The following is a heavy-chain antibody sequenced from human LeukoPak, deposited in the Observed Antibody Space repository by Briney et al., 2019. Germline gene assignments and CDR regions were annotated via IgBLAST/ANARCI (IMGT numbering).Heavy chain of an antibody. J-gene: IGHJ4*02. Sequence: GASVKVSCKASGYTFTRYGISWVRQAPGQGLEWMGWISAYNGNTNYAQRLQGRVTMTTDTSTSTAYMELRSLRSDDTAVYYCAREYCSGGSCYLFDYWGQGTLVTVSS. CDR3: AREYCSGGSCYLFDY. V-gene: IGHV1-18*01. D-gene: IGHD2-15*01. CDR2: ISAYNGNT. CDR1: GYTFTRYG.